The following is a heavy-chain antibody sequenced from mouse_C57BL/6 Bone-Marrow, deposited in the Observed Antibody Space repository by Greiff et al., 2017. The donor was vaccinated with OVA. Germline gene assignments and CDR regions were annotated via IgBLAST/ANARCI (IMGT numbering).Heavy chain of an antibody. CDR1: GYTFTSYT. J-gene: IGHJ3*01. D-gene: IGHD3-1*01. CDR2: INPSSGYT. Sequence: QVQLKESGAELARPGASVKMSCKASGYTFTSYTMHWVKQRPGQGLEWIGYINPSSGYTKYNQKFKDKATLTADKSSSTAYMQLSSLTSEDSAVYYCARSGLFAYWGQGTLVTVSA. CDR3: ARSGLFAY. V-gene: IGHV1-4*01.